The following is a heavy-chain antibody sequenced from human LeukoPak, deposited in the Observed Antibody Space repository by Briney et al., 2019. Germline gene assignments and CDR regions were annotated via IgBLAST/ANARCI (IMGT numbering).Heavy chain of an antibody. CDR3: ARRSDDYDSSAYYH. J-gene: IGHJ4*02. CDR1: GYTFTGYY. Sequence: ASVKVSCKASGYTFTGYYMHWVRQATGQGLEWMGWVNPNSGNTGYAQKFQGRVTMTMDPSISTAYMELSSLRSEDTAVYYCARRSDDYDSSAYYHWGQGTLVTVSS. CDR2: VNPNSGNT. V-gene: IGHV1-8*02. D-gene: IGHD3-22*01.